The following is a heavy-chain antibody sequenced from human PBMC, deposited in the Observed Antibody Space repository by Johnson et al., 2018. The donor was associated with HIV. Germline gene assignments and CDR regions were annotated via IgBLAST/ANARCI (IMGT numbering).Heavy chain of an antibody. D-gene: IGHD2-15*01. CDR1: GFTFSDYF. CDR3: AKDKGILDATLAFDI. J-gene: IGHJ3*02. CDR2: ISGSGRSI. Sequence: QVQLVESGGGLVKPGGSLRLSCGGTGFTFSDYFMSWIRQAPGKGLEWVSYISGSGRSIYYADSLKGRFSISRDNAKNSLYLQMNNLRPEDTAVYYCAKDKGILDATLAFDIWGQGTTVTVSS. V-gene: IGHV3-11*04.